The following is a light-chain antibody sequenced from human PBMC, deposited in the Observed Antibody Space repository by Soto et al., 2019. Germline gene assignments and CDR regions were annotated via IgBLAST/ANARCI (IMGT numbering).Light chain of an antibody. Sequence: QSALTQPASVSGSPGQSITISCTGTSSDVGAYNYVSWYQQHPGNAPKLMIYDVSNRPSGVSNRFSGSKSGNTASLTISGFQAEDEADYYCSAFRSTSTLYVFGTGTKLTVL. CDR3: SAFRSTSTLYV. CDR2: DVS. CDR1: SSDVGAYNY. V-gene: IGLV2-14*01. J-gene: IGLJ1*01.